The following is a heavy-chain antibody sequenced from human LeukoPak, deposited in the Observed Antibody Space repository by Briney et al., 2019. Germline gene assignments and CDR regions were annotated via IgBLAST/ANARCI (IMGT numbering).Heavy chain of an antibody. CDR2: ISAYNGNT. CDR3: ARAYYSGSYSNFDY. D-gene: IGHD1-26*01. CDR1: GYTFTRYY. Sequence: ASVKVSCKASGYTFTRYYMHWVRQAPGQGLEWMGWISAYNGNTNYAQKLQGRVTMTTDTSTSTAYMELRSLRSDDTAVYYCARAYYSGSYSNFDYWGQGTLVTVSS. J-gene: IGHJ4*02. V-gene: IGHV1-18*04.